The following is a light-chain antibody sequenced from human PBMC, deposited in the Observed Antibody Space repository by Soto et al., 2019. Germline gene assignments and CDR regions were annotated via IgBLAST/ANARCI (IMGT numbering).Light chain of an antibody. CDR2: GAS. CDR3: QQRSNWPPVT. CDR1: QSVNSN. J-gene: IGKJ5*01. V-gene: IGKV3-15*01. Sequence: EIVMTQSPATLSMSPGERATLYCSASQSVNSNLAWYQQRPGQAPRLLIYGASTRATGIPARFSGSGSGTEFTLTISSLQSEDFAVYYCQQRSNWPPVTFGQGTRLEIK.